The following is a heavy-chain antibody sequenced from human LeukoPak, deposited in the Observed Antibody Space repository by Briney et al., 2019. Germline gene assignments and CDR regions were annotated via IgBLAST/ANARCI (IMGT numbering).Heavy chain of an antibody. CDR3: ARDSDYSNLYYFDY. D-gene: IGHD4-11*01. CDR2: ISSSSSTI. J-gene: IGHJ4*02. V-gene: IGHV3-48*01. CDR1: GFTFSSYS. Sequence: GGSLRLSCAASGFTFSSYSMNWVRQAPGKGLEWVPYISSSSSTIYYADSVKGRFTISRDNAKNSLYLQMNSLRAEDTAVYYCARDSDYSNLYYFDYWGQGTLVTVSS.